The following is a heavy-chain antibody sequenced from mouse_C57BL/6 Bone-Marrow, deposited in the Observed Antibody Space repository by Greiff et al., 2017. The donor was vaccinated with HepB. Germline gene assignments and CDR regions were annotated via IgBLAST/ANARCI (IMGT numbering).Heavy chain of an antibody. CDR1: GYTFTSYW. CDR3: ASGAYRFAY. V-gene: IGHV1-50*01. J-gene: IGHJ3*01. Sequence: QVQLQQPGAELVKPGASVKLSCKASGYTFTSYWMQWVKQRPGQGLEWIGEIDPSDSYTNYNQKFKGKATLTVDTSSSTAYMQLSSLTSEDSAVYYGASGAYRFAYWGQGTLVTVSA. CDR2: IDPSDSYT. D-gene: IGHD3-1*01.